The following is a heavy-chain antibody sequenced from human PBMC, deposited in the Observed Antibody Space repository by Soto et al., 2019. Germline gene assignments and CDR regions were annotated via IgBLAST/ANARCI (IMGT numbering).Heavy chain of an antibody. D-gene: IGHD6-19*01. CDR3: AQTLGLAVSGPGRFDL. CDR1: GGTFSNYA. Sequence: QVQLVQPGAEVKKPGSSVKVSCKASGGTFSNYAISWVRQAPGKGLEWMGGIIPLFGTGNYAKKFQGRVTITADESTSTAYMDLRSLRFEDTAVYYCAQTLGLAVSGPGRFDLWGRGTLVTVSS. CDR2: IIPLFGTG. V-gene: IGHV1-69*12. J-gene: IGHJ2*01.